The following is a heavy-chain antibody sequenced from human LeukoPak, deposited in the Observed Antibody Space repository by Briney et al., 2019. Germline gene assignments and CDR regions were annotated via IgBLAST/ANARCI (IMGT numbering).Heavy chain of an antibody. J-gene: IGHJ6*02. CDR2: INPSGDST. V-gene: IGHV1-46*01. D-gene: IGHD2-15*01. Sequence: ASVKVSCKASGYTFPSYDMHWVRPAPGQGVEWMGIINPSGDSTSYAQKFQGRVTMTRDTSTSTVYMELSSLRSEDTAVYYCARGPLVAKYYKGMDVWGQGTTVTVSS. CDR3: ARGPLVAKYYKGMDV. CDR1: GYTFPSYD.